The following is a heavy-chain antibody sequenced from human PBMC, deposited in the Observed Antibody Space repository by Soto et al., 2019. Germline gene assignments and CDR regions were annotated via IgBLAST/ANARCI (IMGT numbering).Heavy chain of an antibody. Sequence: LRLSCAASGFTFSSSAMRWVRQAPGRGLEWVSSITYTGNTHYSDSVKGRFTISRDNSKNTLYLQMDSLRAEDTAVYYCAKLQHNSYYYVMDVWGQGTTVTVSS. J-gene: IGHJ6*02. CDR2: ITYTGNT. V-gene: IGHV3-23*01. CDR3: AKLQHNSYYYVMDV. CDR1: GFTFSSSA.